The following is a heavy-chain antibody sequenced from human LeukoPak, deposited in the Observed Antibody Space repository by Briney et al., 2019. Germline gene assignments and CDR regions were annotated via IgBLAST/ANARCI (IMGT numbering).Heavy chain of an antibody. Sequence: PGGSLRLSCAGSGFTFSSYGMNWVRQAPGKGLEWVSTITGGGGSTYYADSVKGRFTISRDNSRDTLYLQMNSLRDEDTAVYYCAKDRYGSGSYGMDVWGQGTTVTVS. CDR3: AKDRYGSGSYGMDV. J-gene: IGHJ6*02. CDR2: ITGGGGST. V-gene: IGHV3-23*01. CDR1: GFTFSSYG. D-gene: IGHD3-10*01.